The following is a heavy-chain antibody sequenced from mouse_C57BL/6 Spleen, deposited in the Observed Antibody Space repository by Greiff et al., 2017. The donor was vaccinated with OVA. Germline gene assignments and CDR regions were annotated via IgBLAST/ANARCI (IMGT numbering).Heavy chain of an antibody. CDR2: IWRGGST. Sequence: VQLKESGPGLVQPSQSLSITCTVSGFSLTSYGVHWVRQSPGKGLEWLGVIWRGGSTDYNAAFMSRLSITKDNSTSHVFFKKNSLQADETALYSAAMPTVVTHYSALDYWGQGTSVTVSA. CDR1: GFSLTSYG. CDR3: AMPTVVTHYSALDY. V-gene: IGHV2-5*01. J-gene: IGHJ4*01. D-gene: IGHD2-5*01.